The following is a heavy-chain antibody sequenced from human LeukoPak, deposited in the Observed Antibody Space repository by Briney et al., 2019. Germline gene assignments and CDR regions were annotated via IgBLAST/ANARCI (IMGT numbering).Heavy chain of an antibody. CDR1: GFTFSSYG. CDR3: AKDGASSTMIAVAYSRGGWFDP. Sequence: GGSLRLSCAASGFTFSSYGMHWVRQAPGKGLEWVAVIAYDGSNKYYADSMKGRFTISRDNSKNPLYLQMNSLRAEDTAVYYCAKDGASSTMIAVAYSRGGWFDPWGQGTLVTVSS. D-gene: IGHD3-22*01. V-gene: IGHV3-30*18. J-gene: IGHJ5*02. CDR2: IAYDGSNK.